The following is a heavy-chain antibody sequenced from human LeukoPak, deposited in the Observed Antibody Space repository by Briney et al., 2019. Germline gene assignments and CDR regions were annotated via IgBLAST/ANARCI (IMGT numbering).Heavy chain of an antibody. D-gene: IGHD2-2*01. CDR2: IYSGGDT. V-gene: IGHV3-53*01. CDR1: GFTVSRNY. CDR3: ARSPPASPFDY. Sequence: PGGSLILSCAASGFTVSRNYMSWVRQAPGKGLEWVSIIYSGGDTYYGDSVKGRFTISRDISKNTLYLQMNNLRAEDTAFYYCARSPPASPFDYWGQGTLVTVSS. J-gene: IGHJ4*02.